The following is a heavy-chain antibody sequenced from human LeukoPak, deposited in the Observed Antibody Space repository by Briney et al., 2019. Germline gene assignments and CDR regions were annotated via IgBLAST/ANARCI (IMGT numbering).Heavy chain of an antibody. CDR3: TRRGGGHEFDH. Sequence: GGSLRLSCSASGFTFSTYAMHWVRQAPGKGLEWVAVISFDGNTKYYADSVKGRFTISRDNSKNTLYLQMNGLKTEDTAMYYCTRRGGGHEFDHWGQGTLVTVSS. D-gene: IGHD3-16*01. V-gene: IGHV3-30-3*01. J-gene: IGHJ4*02. CDR1: GFTFSTYA. CDR2: ISFDGNTK.